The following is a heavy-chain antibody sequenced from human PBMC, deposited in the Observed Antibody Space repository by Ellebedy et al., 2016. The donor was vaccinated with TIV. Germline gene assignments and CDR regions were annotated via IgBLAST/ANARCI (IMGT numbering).Heavy chain of an antibody. CDR1: GFTVGNNY. D-gene: IGHD2-21*01. J-gene: IGHJ4*02. CDR2: VYYSGSP. CDR3: ARIDPWQPIDD. Sequence: ESLKISCTASGFTVGNNYMNWIRQPPGKGLEWIGSVYYSGSPYYNPSFKSRVTLSADTSKNQFSLHLRTVAAADTAVYYCARIDPWQPIDDWGQGILVTVSS. V-gene: IGHV4-39*01.